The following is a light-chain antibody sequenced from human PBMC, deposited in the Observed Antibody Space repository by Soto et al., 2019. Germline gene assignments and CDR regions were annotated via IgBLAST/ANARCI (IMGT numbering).Light chain of an antibody. CDR3: SSYAGSGTHVV. CDR2: EAF. J-gene: IGLJ2*01. CDR1: SSDVGSYNL. Sequence: QSALTQPASVSGSPGQSITISCTGTSSDVGSYNLVSWYQQHPGIVPKLMIYEAFKRPSGVSNRFSGSKSGNTASLTISGLQAEDEGDYYCSSYAGSGTHVVFGGGTKLTVL. V-gene: IGLV2-23*01.